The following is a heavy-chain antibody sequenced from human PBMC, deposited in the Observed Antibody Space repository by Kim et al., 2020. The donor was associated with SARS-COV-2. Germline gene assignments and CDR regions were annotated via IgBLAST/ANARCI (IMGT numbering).Heavy chain of an antibody. CDR1: GFTFSSHG. CDR2: ISYDGSNK. CDR3: AKDLPYYYDSSGFFDY. Sequence: GGSLRLSCAASGFTFSSHGMHWVRQAPGKGLERVAVISYDGSNKYYADSVKGRFTISRDNSKNTLYLQKNILRAEDTAVYYCAKDLPYYYDSSGFFDYWGQGTLVTVSS. V-gene: IGHV3-30*18. D-gene: IGHD3-22*01. J-gene: IGHJ4*02.